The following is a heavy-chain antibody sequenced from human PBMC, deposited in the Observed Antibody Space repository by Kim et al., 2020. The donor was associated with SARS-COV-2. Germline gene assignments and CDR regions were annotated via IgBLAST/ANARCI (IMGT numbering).Heavy chain of an antibody. CDR1: GFTFSNYE. V-gene: IGHV3-48*03. Sequence: GGSLRLSCVASGFTFSNYEMNWVRQAPGKGLEWVSYISGSGSTIYYADSVKGRFTISRDNARNSLYLQMDSLRAEDTAVYDCARDGDNYGYGYYYYMDV. D-gene: IGHD5-18*01. CDR2: ISGSGSTI. CDR3: ARDGDNYGYGYYYYMDV. J-gene: IGHJ6*03.